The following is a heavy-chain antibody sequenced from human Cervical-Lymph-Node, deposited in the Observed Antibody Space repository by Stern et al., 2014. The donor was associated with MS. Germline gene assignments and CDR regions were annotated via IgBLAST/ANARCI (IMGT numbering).Heavy chain of an antibody. V-gene: IGHV3-21*01. Sequence: EVQLEESGGGLVKPGGSLRLSCAASGFTFSSYSMNWVRQAPGEGLEWVSSISSGIIYIYYADSVKGRFTISRDNAKNSLYLQMNSLRAEDTAVYYCARGEYNYEFDYWGQGTLVTVSS. D-gene: IGHD5-18*01. CDR2: ISSGIIYI. CDR1: GFTFSSYS. J-gene: IGHJ4*02. CDR3: ARGEYNYEFDY.